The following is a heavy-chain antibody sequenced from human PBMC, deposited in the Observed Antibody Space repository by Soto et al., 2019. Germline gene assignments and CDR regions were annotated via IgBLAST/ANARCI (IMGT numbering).Heavy chain of an antibody. CDR1: GYTFTSYD. Sequence: ASVKVSCKASGYTFTSYDINWVRQATGQGLEWMGWMNPNSGNTGYAQKFQGRVTMTRNTSISTAYMELSSLRSEDTAVYYCARAYYHDSSGYYWGDYYYYYGMDVWGQGTTVTVSS. V-gene: IGHV1-8*01. CDR2: MNPNSGNT. CDR3: ARAYYHDSSGYYWGDYYYYYGMDV. D-gene: IGHD3-22*01. J-gene: IGHJ6*02.